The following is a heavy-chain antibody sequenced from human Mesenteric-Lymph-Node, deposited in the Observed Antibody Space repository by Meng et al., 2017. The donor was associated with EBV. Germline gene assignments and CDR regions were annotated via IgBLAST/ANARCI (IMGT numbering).Heavy chain of an antibody. CDR2: MNPNSGNT. CDR1: GYNFINYD. CDR3: VRAFYGGNSDF. V-gene: IGHV1-8*01. Sequence: VQLVQSGAEVKKPGASVKVSCKASGYNFINYDINWVRQAPGRGLEWMGWMNPNSGNTAYAQKFQGRVSMTRSTSITTAYMELTGLRSDDTAVYYCVRAFYGGNSDFWGQGTLVTVPS. D-gene: IGHD4-23*01. J-gene: IGHJ4*02.